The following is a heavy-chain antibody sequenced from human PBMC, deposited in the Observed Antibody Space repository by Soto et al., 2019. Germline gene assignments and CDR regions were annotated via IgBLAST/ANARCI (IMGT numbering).Heavy chain of an antibody. CDR2: ISSSGSTI. D-gene: IGHD6-19*01. J-gene: IGHJ4*02. CDR3: ATPSTPGIAVAGQTYYFDY. CDR1: GFTFSDYY. Sequence: GGSLRLSCAASGFTFSDYYMCWIRQAPGKGLEWVSYISSSGSTIYYADSVKGRFTIFRDNAKNSLYLQMNSLRAEDTAVYYCATPSTPGIAVAGQTYYFDYWGQGTLVTVSS. V-gene: IGHV3-11*04.